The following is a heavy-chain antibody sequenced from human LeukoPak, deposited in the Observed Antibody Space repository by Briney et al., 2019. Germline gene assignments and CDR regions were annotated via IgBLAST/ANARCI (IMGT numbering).Heavy chain of an antibody. V-gene: IGHV4-59*08. D-gene: IGHD3-3*01. CDR2: IYYSGST. CDR3: ARRGDDYDFWSGYYTH. Sequence: SETLSLTCTVSGGSISSYYWSWTRQPPGKGLEWIGYIYYSGSTNYNPSLKSRVTISVDTSKNQFSLKLSSVTAADTAVYYCARRGDDYDFWSGYYTHWGQGTLVTVSS. J-gene: IGHJ4*02. CDR1: GGSISSYY.